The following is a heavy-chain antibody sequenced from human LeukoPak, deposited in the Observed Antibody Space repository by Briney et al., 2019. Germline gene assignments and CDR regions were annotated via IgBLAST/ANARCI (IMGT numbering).Heavy chain of an antibody. CDR2: IYPGDSDT. J-gene: IGHJ3*02. D-gene: IGHD1-26*01. V-gene: IGHV5-51*01. CDR1: GYSFNTYW. Sequence: GESLKVSCKGSGYSFNTYWIGWVRQMPGKGLEWMGIIYPGDSDTKYSPSFQGQVTISADKSISTAYLQWSSLKASDTAMYYCARLLIADSGSYLGAFDIWGQGTMVTVSS. CDR3: ARLLIADSGSYLGAFDI.